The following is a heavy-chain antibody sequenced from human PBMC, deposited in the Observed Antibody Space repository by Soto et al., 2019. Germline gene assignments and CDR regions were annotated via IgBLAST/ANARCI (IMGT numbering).Heavy chain of an antibody. V-gene: IGHV5-51*01. J-gene: IGHJ6*02. CDR3: ARHRGWYHYYYGMDV. CDR2: IYPGDSDT. Sequence: GESLKISCKGSGYSFTSYWIGWVRQMPGKGLEWMGIIYPGDSDTRYSPSFQGQVTISADKSISTAYLQWSSLKASDTAMYYCARHRGWYHYYYGMDVSGQGTTVPVSS. D-gene: IGHD6-19*01. CDR1: GYSFTSYW.